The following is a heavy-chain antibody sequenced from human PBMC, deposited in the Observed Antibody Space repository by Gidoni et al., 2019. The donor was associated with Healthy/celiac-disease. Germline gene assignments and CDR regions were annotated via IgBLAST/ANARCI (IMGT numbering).Heavy chain of an antibody. CDR1: GFTFSSYA. V-gene: IGHV3-30-3*01. CDR3: ARVQSSGWGFDY. Sequence: QVQLVESGGGGVKPGRSLRLPCAASGFTFSSYAMHCVRQAPGTGRGWVAVISNDGSNKYYADSVKGRFTISRDNSKNTLYLQMNSLRAEDTAVYYCARVQSSGWGFDYWGQGTLVTVSS. CDR2: ISNDGSNK. J-gene: IGHJ4*02. D-gene: IGHD6-19*01.